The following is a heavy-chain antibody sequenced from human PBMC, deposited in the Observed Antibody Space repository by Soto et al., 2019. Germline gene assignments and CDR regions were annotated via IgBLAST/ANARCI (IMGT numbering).Heavy chain of an antibody. CDR2: INPYDSDT. J-gene: IGHJ6*02. CDR1: GYRFTSYW. D-gene: IGHD5-18*01. CDR3: TRQWIQPQMRYNMDG. V-gene: IGHV5-51*01. Sequence: PGESLKISCKGFGYRFTSYWIGWVRQMPGKGLEWMGIINPYDSDTRYSPSFQGQVTISADKSISTVYLQWSSLKASDTAMYFCTRQWIQPQMRYNMDGWGQGTTVNFSS.